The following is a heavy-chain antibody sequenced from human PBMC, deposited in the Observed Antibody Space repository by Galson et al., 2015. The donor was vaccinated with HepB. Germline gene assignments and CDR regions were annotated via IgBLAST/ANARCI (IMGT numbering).Heavy chain of an antibody. J-gene: IGHJ3*02. CDR1: GFTFSSYS. D-gene: IGHD3-16*01. V-gene: IGHV3-21*04. CDR2: ISSSSSYI. Sequence: SLRLSCAASGFTFSSYSMNWVRQAPGKGLEWVSSISSSSSYIFYADSVKGRFTISRDNSKNTLYLQMNSLRAEDTAVYYCARARAYWGSYAFDIWGQGTMVTVSS. CDR3: ARARAYWGSYAFDI.